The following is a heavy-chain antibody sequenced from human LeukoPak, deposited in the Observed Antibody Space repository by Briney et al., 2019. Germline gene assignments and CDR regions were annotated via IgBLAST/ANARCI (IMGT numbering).Heavy chain of an antibody. D-gene: IGHD1-26*01. Sequence: GASVTVSCKASGYTFTGYFIHWMRQVPGQRREWMGWINANSGDTHYAQKFQGRVFMTRDTSISTVYMELSRLTTDDTAVYYCARDPSPYTGSYFDYWGQGTLVTVSS. CDR3: ARDPSPYTGSYFDY. J-gene: IGHJ4*02. CDR2: INANSGDT. CDR1: GYTFTGYF. V-gene: IGHV1-2*02.